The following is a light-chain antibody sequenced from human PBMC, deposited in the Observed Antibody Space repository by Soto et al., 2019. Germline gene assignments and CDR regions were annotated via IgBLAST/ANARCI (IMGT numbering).Light chain of an antibody. J-gene: IGKJ1*01. CDR3: QQYGSSPET. Sequence: NVFTQSPGTLSFSPGERATLPCKSSQTVSSNFLAWYQQKPGQAPRLLIYGASSRATGIPDRFSGSGSGTDFTLTISRLEPEDFAVYYCQQYGSSPETFGQGTKVDIK. CDR2: GAS. V-gene: IGKV3-20*01. CDR1: QTVSSNF.